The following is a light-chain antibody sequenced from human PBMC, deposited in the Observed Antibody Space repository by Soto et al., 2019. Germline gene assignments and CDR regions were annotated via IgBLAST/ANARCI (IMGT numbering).Light chain of an antibody. CDR3: EGYDSVLGT. CDR1: QSISHW. CDR2: DAS. Sequence: DIQMTQSPATLSASVGDSVTITCRASQSISHWFAWYQQKPGKAPKFLIYDASSLEIGIPSGFSASGSGTEFTLTIRSVQPDAFATSSCEGYDSVLGTFGPGTKVDIK. V-gene: IGKV1-5*01. J-gene: IGKJ1*01.